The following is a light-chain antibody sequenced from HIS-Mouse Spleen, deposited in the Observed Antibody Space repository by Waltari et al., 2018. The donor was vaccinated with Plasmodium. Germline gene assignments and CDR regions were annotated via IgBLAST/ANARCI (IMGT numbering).Light chain of an antibody. CDR1: KLGDKY. CDR3: QAWDSSTAWV. V-gene: IGLV3-1*01. J-gene: IGLJ2*01. Sequence: SYELTQPPSVSVSPGQTASITCSGDKLGDKYACWYQQKPGQSPVLVIYQDSKRPSGIPERVSGSNSGNTATLTISGTHAMDEADYYCQAWDSSTAWVFGGGTKLTVL. CDR2: QDS.